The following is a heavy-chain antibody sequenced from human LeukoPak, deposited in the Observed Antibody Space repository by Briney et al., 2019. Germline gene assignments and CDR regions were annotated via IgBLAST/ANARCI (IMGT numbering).Heavy chain of an antibody. CDR2: IKQDGSEK. Sequence: GGSLRLSCAASGSTFSSYWMSWVRQAPGKGLEWVANIKQDGSEKYYVDSVKGRFTISRDNAKNSLYLQMNSLRAEDTAVYYCARESRFLAPDYWGQGTLVTVSS. J-gene: IGHJ4*02. D-gene: IGHD3-3*01. CDR3: ARESRFLAPDY. CDR1: GSTFSSYW. V-gene: IGHV3-7*03.